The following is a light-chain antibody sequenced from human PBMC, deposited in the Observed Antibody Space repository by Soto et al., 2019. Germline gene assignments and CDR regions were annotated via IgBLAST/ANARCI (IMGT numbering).Light chain of an antibody. V-gene: IGKV3-20*01. CDR2: GAS. CDR1: QSVSSN. J-gene: IGKJ1*01. Sequence: EIVMTQSPATLCVSPGERATLSCRASQSVSSNLAWYQQKPGQAPRLLIYGASSRATGIPDRFSGSGSGTDFTLTISRLEPEDFAVYYCQQYGSSQGTFGQGTKVDI. CDR3: QQYGSSQGT.